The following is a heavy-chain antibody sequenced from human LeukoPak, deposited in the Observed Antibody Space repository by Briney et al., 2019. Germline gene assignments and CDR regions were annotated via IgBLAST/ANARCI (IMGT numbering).Heavy chain of an antibody. Sequence: SETLSLPCAVSGGSFSGYYWSWIRQPPGKGLEWIGEINHSGSTNYNPSLKSRVTISVDTSKNQFSLKLSSVTAADTAVYYCARGPRGAAAGRSRGYYYYMDVWGKGTTVTVSS. CDR3: ARGPRGAAAGRSRGYYYYMDV. CDR2: INHSGST. J-gene: IGHJ6*03. D-gene: IGHD6-13*01. CDR1: GGSFSGYY. V-gene: IGHV4-34*01.